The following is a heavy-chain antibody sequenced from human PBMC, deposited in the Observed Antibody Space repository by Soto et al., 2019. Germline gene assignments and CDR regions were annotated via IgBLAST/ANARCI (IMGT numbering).Heavy chain of an antibody. V-gene: IGHV3-30-3*01. J-gene: IGHJ4*02. D-gene: IGHD5-12*01. CDR2: ISYDGSNK. Sequence: GGSLRLSCAASGCTFSSYAMRWVRQAPGKGLEWVAVISYDGSNKYYADSVKGRFTISRDNSKNTLYLQMNSLRAEDTAVYYCAREGRDGYNLDWGQGTLVTVSS. CDR1: GCTFSSYA. CDR3: AREGRDGYNLD.